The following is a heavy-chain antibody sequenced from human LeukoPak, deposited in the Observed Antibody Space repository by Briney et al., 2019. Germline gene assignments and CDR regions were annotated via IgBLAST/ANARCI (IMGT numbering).Heavy chain of an antibody. V-gene: IGHV4-31*03. CDR1: GGSISSGGYY. CDR2: IYYSGST. CDR3: ARRCVNWFDP. J-gene: IGHJ5*02. Sequence: SQTLSLTCTVSGGSISSGGYYWSWIRQHPGKGLEWIGYIYYSGSTYYNPSLKSRVTISVDTSKNQFSLKLSSVTAADTAVYYCARRCVNWFDPWGQGTLVIVFS. D-gene: IGHD1-14*01.